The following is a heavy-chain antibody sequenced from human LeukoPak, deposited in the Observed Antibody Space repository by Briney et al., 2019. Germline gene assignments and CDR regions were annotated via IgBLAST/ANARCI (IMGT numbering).Heavy chain of an antibody. CDR3: ARGADNSGIFVILDY. V-gene: IGHV3-11*04. CDR1: GFTFSDYY. CDR2: ISGSGSTI. D-gene: IGHD3-10*01. Sequence: GGSLRLSCAASGFTFSDYYMSWIRQAPGKGLEWVSYISGSGSTIYYADSVKGRFTISRDNAKNSLYLQMNSLRAEDTAVYYCARGADNSGIFVILDYWGQGTLVTVSS. J-gene: IGHJ4*02.